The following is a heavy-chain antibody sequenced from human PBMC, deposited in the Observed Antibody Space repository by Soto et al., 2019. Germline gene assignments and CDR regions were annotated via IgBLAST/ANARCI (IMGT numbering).Heavy chain of an antibody. CDR1: GGTFSSYA. J-gene: IGHJ4*02. Sequence: GASVKVSCKASGGTFSSYAISWVRQAPGQGLEWMGGIIPIFGTANYAQKFQGRVTITADESTSTAYMELSSLRSEDTAVYYCAGGIGTSPAFDYWGQGTRGTVSS. D-gene: IGHD1-7*01. V-gene: IGHV1-69*13. CDR3: AGGIGTSPAFDY. CDR2: IIPIFGTA.